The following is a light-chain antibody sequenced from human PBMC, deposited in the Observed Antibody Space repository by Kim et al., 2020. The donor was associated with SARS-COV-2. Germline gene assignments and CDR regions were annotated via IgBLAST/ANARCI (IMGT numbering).Light chain of an antibody. CDR1: KDIGNG. CDR2: GAS. J-gene: IGKJ5*01. Sequence: SVGDRVPVTCRASKDIGNGLGWYQQSPGRSPKRLIYGASNLQSGVPSRFSGSGSETEFTLTINSLQPEDFATYFCLQHRTYPITFGQGTRLEI. CDR3: LQHRTYPIT. V-gene: IGKV1-17*01.